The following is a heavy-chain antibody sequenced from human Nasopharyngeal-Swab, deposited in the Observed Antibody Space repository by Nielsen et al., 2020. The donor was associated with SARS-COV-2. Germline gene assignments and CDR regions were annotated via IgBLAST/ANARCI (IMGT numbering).Heavy chain of an antibody. D-gene: IGHD3-10*01. Sequence: SETLSLTCTVSGGSVSSASSAWGWFRLPPGKGLEWIATISHSGSTFYHPSLQSRITISVDASKNQFSLRLNSMTAADTAVYYCARQLSGNYQAYFDFWGQGSLAAVSS. V-gene: IGHV4-39*01. CDR2: ISHSGST. CDR1: GGSVSSASSA. CDR3: ARQLSGNYQAYFDF. J-gene: IGHJ4*02.